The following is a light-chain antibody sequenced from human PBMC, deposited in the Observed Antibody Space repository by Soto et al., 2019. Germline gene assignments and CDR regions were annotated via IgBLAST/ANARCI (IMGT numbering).Light chain of an antibody. V-gene: IGKV1-39*01. J-gene: IGKJ1*01. Sequence: DIQMTQSPSSLSSSVGDRVTFTCRAGQDISTTLNWYQHRPAKAPRLLIIGASTLHSGVPSRFSGSGSGTDFTLTISSLQVEDFATYYCQHNNNTPRTFGQGTRVDIK. CDR2: GAS. CDR3: QHNNNTPRT. CDR1: QDISTT.